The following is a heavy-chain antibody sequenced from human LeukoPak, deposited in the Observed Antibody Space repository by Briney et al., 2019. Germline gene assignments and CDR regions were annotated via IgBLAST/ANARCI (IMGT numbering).Heavy chain of an antibody. D-gene: IGHD3-22*01. J-gene: IGHJ4*02. CDR1: GGSISTGDYH. CDR3: AREVVVITRYFDH. Sequence: PSETLSLTCTVSGGSISTGDYHWTWIRQFPGKGLEWIGSIYNSGRSGKTFYNPSLKSRVTISVDTSKNQFSLKLNSVTAADTAVYYCAREVVVITRYFDHWGQGTLVTVSS. CDR2: IYNSGRSGKT. V-gene: IGHV4-31*03.